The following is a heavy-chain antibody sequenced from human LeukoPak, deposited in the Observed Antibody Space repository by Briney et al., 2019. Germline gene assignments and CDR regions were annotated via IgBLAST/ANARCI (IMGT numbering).Heavy chain of an antibody. CDR2: IFYSGST. J-gene: IGHJ4*02. Sequence: SETLSLTCTVSGGSISSSSYYWGWIRQPPGKELEWIGNIFYSGSTYYNPSLKSRVTVSVDTSKNQFSLKLSSVTAADTAVYYCARLPFSAPGSAYYRPFPYWGQGTLVTVSS. D-gene: IGHD3-22*01. CDR3: ARLPFSAPGSAYYRPFPY. CDR1: GGSISSSSYY. V-gene: IGHV4-39*01.